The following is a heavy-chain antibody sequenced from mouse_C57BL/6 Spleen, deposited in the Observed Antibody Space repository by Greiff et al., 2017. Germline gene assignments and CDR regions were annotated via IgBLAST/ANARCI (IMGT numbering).Heavy chain of an antibody. J-gene: IGHJ2*01. CDR3: ARKVTGTCDD. V-gene: IGHV1-82*01. CDR1: GYAFSGSW. Sequence: QVQLQQSGPELVKPGASVKISCKASGYAFSGSWMNWVKQRPGKGLEWIGRLYPGDGGTNYNGKFKGKATLTVDKSSSTAYMRLRSLTSEYSAVYFCARKVTGTCDDWGQGTTLTVSS. CDR2: LYPGDGGT. D-gene: IGHD2-1*01.